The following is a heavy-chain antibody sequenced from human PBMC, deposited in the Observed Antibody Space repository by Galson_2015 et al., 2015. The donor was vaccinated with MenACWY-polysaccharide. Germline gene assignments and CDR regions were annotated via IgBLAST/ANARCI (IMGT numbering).Heavy chain of an antibody. CDR1: GFNFRGNG. J-gene: IGHJ4*02. CDR2: IRNDEISK. V-gene: IGHV3-30*02. CDR3: VRNPSRLDIAAASH. Sequence: SLRLSCAASGFNFRGNGMHWVRQAPGKGLEWVALIRNDEISKHYIDAVKGRFSISRDNSKNTLYLQMNTLRPEDTAVYYCVRNPSRLDIAAASHWGQGSLVTVSS. D-gene: IGHD6-13*01.